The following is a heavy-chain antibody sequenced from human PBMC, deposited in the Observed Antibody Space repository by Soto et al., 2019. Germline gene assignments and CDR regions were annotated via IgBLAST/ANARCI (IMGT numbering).Heavy chain of an antibody. Sequence: SETLSLTCTVSGGSISSYYWSWIRQPPGKGLEWIGYIYYSGSTNYNPSLKSRVTISVDTSKNQFSLKLSSVTAADTAVYYCARVDDPGIAAPRYGMDLWGQRTTVTVYS. D-gene: IGHD6-13*01. CDR3: ARVDDPGIAAPRYGMDL. V-gene: IGHV4-59*01. J-gene: IGHJ6*02. CDR2: IYYSGST. CDR1: GGSISSYY.